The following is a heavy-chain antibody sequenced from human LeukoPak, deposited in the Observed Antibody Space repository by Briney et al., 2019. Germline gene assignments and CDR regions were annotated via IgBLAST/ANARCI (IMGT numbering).Heavy chain of an antibody. D-gene: IGHD5-12*01. J-gene: IGHJ4*02. CDR3: AKGSNRGVATIDY. CDR2: ISGSGGST. CDR1: GFTFSNAW. Sequence: PGGSLRLSCAASGFTFSNAWMSWVRQAPGKGLEWVSAISGSGGSTYYADSVKGRFTISRDNSKNTLFLQMNSLRAEDTAVYYCAKGSNRGVATIDYWGQGTLVTVSS. V-gene: IGHV3-23*01.